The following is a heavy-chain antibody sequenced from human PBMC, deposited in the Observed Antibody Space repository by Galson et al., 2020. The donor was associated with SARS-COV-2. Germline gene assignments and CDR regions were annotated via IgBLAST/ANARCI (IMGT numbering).Heavy chain of an antibody. D-gene: IGHD3-16*01. V-gene: IGHV1-69*13. CDR2: IIPIFGTA. J-gene: IGHJ6*02. CDR1: GGTFSSYA. CDR3: ARAGWRSSKYNYYGMDV. Sequence: SVKVSFKASGGTFSSYAISWVRQAPGQGLEWMGGIIPIFGTANYAQKFQGRVTSTADESTSTAYMELSSLRSEDTAVYYCARAGWRSSKYNYYGMDVWGQGTRVTVSS.